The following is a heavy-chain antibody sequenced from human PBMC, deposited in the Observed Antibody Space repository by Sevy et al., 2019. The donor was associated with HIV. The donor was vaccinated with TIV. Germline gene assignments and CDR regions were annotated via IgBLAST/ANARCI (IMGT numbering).Heavy chain of an antibody. CDR3: ARELPHERSMVRGVIIYPYFDY. V-gene: IGHV1-3*01. Sequence: ASVKVSCKASGYTFTSYAMHWVRQAPGQRLEWMGWINAGNGNTKYSQKFQGRVTITRDTSASTAYMELSSLRSEDTAVYYCARELPHERSMVRGVIIYPYFDYWGQGTLVTVSS. J-gene: IGHJ4*02. D-gene: IGHD3-10*01. CDR1: GYTFTSYA. CDR2: INAGNGNT.